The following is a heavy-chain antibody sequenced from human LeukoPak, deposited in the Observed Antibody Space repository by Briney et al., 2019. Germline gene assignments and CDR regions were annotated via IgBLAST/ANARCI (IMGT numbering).Heavy chain of an antibody. CDR1: GFTFNLAW. Sequence: PGGSLRLSCATSGFTFNLAWMSWVRQAPGKGLGWVGRIKRNTQGATTDYAAAVKGGFTISRDDSKNTLYLQMNSLEIEDTGVYYCTTHPGYESYWGQGTLVTVSS. CDR2: IKRNTQGATT. D-gene: IGHD2-15*01. J-gene: IGHJ4*02. V-gene: IGHV3-15*01. CDR3: TTHPGYESY.